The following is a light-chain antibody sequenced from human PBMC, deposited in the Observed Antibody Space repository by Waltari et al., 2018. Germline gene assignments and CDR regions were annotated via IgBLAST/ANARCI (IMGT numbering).Light chain of an antibody. V-gene: IGKV2D-29*02. J-gene: IGKJ1*01. Sequence: DIVMIQNPLSVSVTPGEPASIPCRSSQSLLHINGNTYLHWYLQKSGQSPRLLIYEVTNRESGVPDRFSGSGSGTDFTLKISRVEPEDVGVYYCMQNTKDPWTFGQGTKVEIK. CDR1: QSLLHINGNTY. CDR3: MQNTKDPWT. CDR2: EVT.